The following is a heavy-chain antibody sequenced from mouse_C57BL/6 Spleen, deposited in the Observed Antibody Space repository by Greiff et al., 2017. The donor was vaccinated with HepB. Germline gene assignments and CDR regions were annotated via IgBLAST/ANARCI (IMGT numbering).Heavy chain of an antibody. V-gene: IGHV1-82*01. J-gene: IGHJ2*01. CDR1: GYAFSSSW. CDR3: ARNRGDMVTPYFDY. D-gene: IGHD2-2*01. CDR2: IYPGDGDT. Sequence: VQLQESGPELVKPGASVKISCKASGYAFSSSWMNWVQQRPGKGLEWIGRIYPGDGDTNYNGKFKGKATLTADKSSSTAYMQLSSLTSEDSAVYFCARNRGDMVTPYFDYWGQGTTLTVSS.